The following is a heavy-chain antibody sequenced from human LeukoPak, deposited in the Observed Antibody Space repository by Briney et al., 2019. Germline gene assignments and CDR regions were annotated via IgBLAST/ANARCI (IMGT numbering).Heavy chain of an antibody. J-gene: IGHJ4*02. D-gene: IGHD6-19*01. Sequence: GASVKVSCKASGYTFTGYYMHWVRQAPGQGLEWMGWINPNSGGTNYAQKFQGRVTMTRDTSISTAYMELSRLRSDDTAVYYCALSPPSVEQWLGDYWGQGTLVTVSS. CDR1: GYTFTGYY. CDR2: INPNSGGT. V-gene: IGHV1-2*02. CDR3: ALSPPSVEQWLGDY.